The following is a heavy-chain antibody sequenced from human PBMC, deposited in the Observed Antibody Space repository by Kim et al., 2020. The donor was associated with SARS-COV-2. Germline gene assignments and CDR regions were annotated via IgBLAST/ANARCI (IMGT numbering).Heavy chain of an antibody. Sequence: ASVKVSCKASGYTFTSYDINWVRQATGQGLEWLGWMNPNSGSTGYAEKFRGRVTMTREISTSTAYMELSSLTSEDTAVYYCTRHRSGHNDNWFDPWGQGTLVTVSS. J-gene: IGHJ5*02. CDR1: GYTFTSYD. CDR2: MNPNSGST. CDR3: TRHRSGHNDNWFDP. D-gene: IGHD6-19*01. V-gene: IGHV1-8*01.